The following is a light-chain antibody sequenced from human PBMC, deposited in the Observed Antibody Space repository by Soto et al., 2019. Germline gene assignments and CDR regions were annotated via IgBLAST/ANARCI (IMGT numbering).Light chain of an antibody. CDR3: SSYTSSTPLV. Sequence: QSALTQPASVSGSPGQSITISCTGTGSDVGGYNYVSWYQQHPGKAPKLMIYEVSNRPSGVSNRFSGSKSGNTASLTIAGLHAEDAADYCCSSYTSSTPLVFGTGTKVTVL. V-gene: IGLV2-14*01. CDR1: GSDVGGYNY. CDR2: EVS. J-gene: IGLJ1*01.